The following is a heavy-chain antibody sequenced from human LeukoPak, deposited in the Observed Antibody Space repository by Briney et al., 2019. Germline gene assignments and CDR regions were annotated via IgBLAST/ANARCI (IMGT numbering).Heavy chain of an antibody. D-gene: IGHD1-26*01. CDR2: INSNSGAR. J-gene: IGHJ4*02. V-gene: IGHV1-2*02. CDR3: ARGRRGATTGFDH. Sequence: GASVKVSCKASGYTFSGYYMHWVRQAPGQGLESMGWINSNSGARNYAPKFQGRVTFSRDNSISTAYMELSSLRSDDTAIYYCARGRRGATTGFDHWGQGTLVTVSS. CDR1: GYTFSGYY.